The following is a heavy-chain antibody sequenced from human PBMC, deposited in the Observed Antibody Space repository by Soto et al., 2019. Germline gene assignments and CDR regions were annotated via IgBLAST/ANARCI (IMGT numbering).Heavy chain of an antibody. CDR2: IWYDGSNK. CDR1: GFTFSSYG. D-gene: IGHD4-17*01. CDR3: ARDRDYGAARGDFDY. J-gene: IGHJ4*02. Sequence: GGSVRLSCAASGFTFSSYGMHWVRQAPGKGQEWVAVIWYDGSNKYYADSVKGRFTISRDNSKNTLYLQMNSLRAEDTAVYYCARDRDYGAARGDFDYWGQGTLVTVSS. V-gene: IGHV3-33*01.